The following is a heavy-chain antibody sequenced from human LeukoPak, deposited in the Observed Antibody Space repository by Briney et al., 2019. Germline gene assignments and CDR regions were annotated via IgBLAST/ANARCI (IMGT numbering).Heavy chain of an antibody. CDR2: ISGSGGST. D-gene: IGHD2-15*01. V-gene: IGHV3-23*01. J-gene: IGHJ6*02. CDR3: AKDLLIKGSPYGMGV. Sequence: PGGSLRLSCAASGSTFSSYAMSWVRQAPGKGLEWVSAISGSGGSTYYADSVKGRFTISRDNSKNTLYLQMNSLRAEDTAVYYCAKDLLIKGSPYGMGVWGQGTTVTVSS. CDR1: GSTFSSYA.